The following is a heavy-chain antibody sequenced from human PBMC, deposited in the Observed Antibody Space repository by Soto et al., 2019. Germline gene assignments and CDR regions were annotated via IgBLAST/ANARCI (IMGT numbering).Heavy chain of an antibody. Sequence: QITLKESGPTLVKPTQTLTLTCTFSGFSLSTSGVGVGWIRQPPGKALEGLALIYWDDDKRYSPSLKSRLTITKDTSKNQVVLTMTNMDPVDTATYYCAHRPPMRYFDWPPYYFDYWGQGTLVTVSS. J-gene: IGHJ4*02. D-gene: IGHD3-9*01. CDR1: GFSLSTSGVG. CDR2: IYWDDDK. CDR3: AHRPPMRYFDWPPYYFDY. V-gene: IGHV2-5*02.